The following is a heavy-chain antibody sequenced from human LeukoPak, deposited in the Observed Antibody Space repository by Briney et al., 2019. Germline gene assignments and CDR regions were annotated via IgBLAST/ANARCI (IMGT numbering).Heavy chain of an antibody. V-gene: IGHV4-39*07. J-gene: IGHJ6*03. D-gene: IGHD2-15*01. CDR3: ARVRCSGGSCPYYYYYYMDV. CDR1: GGSISSSSYY. Sequence: PSGTLSLTCTVSGGSISSSSYYWAWIRQPPGKGLEWIGSIHYSGSTYYNPSLQSRVTISIDTSKNQFSLKLRFVTAADTAVYYCARVRCSGGSCPYYYYYYMDVWGKGTTVTVSS. CDR2: IHYSGST.